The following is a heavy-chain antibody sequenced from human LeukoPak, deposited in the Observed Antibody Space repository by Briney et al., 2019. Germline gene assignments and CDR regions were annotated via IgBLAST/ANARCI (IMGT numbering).Heavy chain of an antibody. V-gene: IGHV3-73*01. D-gene: IGHD1-20*01. Sequence: GGSLRLSCAASGFTFSGSAMHWVRQASGKGLEWVGRIRSKPNTYATAYAASVKGRFTISRDDSKNTAYLQMNSLKTEDTAVYYCTPTNWNYFNYWGQGTLVTVSS. CDR1: GFTFSGSA. CDR2: IRSKPNTYAT. CDR3: TPTNWNYFNY. J-gene: IGHJ4*02.